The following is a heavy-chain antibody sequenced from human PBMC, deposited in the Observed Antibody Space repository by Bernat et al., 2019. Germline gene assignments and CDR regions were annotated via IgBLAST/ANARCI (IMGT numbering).Heavy chain of an antibody. CDR2: IIPIFGIA. Sequence: QVQLVQSVAEVKKPGSSVKVSCKASGGTFSSYAISWVRQAPGQGLEWMGGIIPIFGIANYAQKFQGRVTITADKSTSTAYMELSSLRSEDTAVYYCARSIVQYYGSGSYYTWFDPWGQGTLVTVSS. V-gene: IGHV1-69*17. D-gene: IGHD3-10*01. CDR3: ARSIVQYYGSGSYYTWFDP. J-gene: IGHJ5*02. CDR1: GGTFSSYA.